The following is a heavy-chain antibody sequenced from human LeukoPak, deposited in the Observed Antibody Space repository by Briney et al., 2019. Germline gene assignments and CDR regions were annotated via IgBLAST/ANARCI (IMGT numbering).Heavy chain of an antibody. CDR3: ARGGGLDV. CDR1: GFTFSSYW. J-gene: IGHJ6*02. Sequence: PGGSLRLSCAASGFTFSSYWMNWARQAPGKGLEWVASTNHNGNVNYYVDSVKGRFTISRDNAKNSLYLQMSNLGAEDTAVYFCARGGGLDVWGQGATVTVSS. D-gene: IGHD3-16*01. V-gene: IGHV3-7*03. CDR2: TNHNGNVN.